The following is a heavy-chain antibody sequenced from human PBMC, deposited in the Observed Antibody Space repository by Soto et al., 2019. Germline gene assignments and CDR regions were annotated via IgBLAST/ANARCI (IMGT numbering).Heavy chain of an antibody. V-gene: IGHV3-23*01. CDR3: AKGLDRASLDY. CDR2: LTGGGDGT. D-gene: IGHD1-1*01. CDR1: GFTFSTHT. Sequence: EVQLLESGGTLVQPGGSLRLSCAASGFTFSTHTMNWVRQAPGKGLEWVSRLTGGGDGTSYADSIKGRFTISRDDSKNTLYLQMNSLRAEDTAIYYCAKGLDRASLDYWGQGALVTVSS. J-gene: IGHJ4*02.